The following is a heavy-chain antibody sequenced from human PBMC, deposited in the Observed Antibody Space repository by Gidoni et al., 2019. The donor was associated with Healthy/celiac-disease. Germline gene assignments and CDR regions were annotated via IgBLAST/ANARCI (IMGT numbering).Heavy chain of an antibody. D-gene: IGHD3-3*01. V-gene: IGHV3-11*01. CDR2: ISSSGSTI. Sequence: QVQLVESGGGLVKPGGSLRLSCAASGVTFSDYYMSWFRKAPAKGLEWVSYISSSGSTIYYAYSVKGRFTISRDNAKNSLYLQMNSLRAEDTAVYYCASPQTYYDFWSGYPDAFDIWGQGTMVTVSS. J-gene: IGHJ3*02. CDR1: GVTFSDYY. CDR3: ASPQTYYDFWSGYPDAFDI.